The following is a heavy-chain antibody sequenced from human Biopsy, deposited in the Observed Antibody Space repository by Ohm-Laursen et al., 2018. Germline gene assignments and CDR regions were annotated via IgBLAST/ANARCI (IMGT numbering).Heavy chain of an antibody. CDR1: GGSVRSPDHR. D-gene: IGHD3-10*01. CDR3: ARAYFYGMGTSNYFLDS. J-gene: IGHJ4*02. Sequence: GTLSLTCTVSGGSVRSPDHRWNWVRRAPGKGLEWIGHIYYSWTTLYNPSLSGRVTMDLDRSTNQFSLKLKSVTSADTAVYFCARAYFYGMGTSNYFLDSWGQGALVTVSS. V-gene: IGHV4-61*08. CDR2: IYYSWTT.